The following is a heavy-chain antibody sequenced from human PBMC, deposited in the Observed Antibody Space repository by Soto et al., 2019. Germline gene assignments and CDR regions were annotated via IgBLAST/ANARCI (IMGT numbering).Heavy chain of an antibody. Sequence: ASVKVSCKASGYTFTDYDIIWVRQATGQGLEWMGWMNANSANTGYARKFQGRVTMTWDSSISTGYMELSSLRSEDTAVYYCARGYYDSSGYYPMEYWSQGTRVTV. CDR3: ARGYYDSSGYYPMEY. V-gene: IGHV1-8*01. CDR1: GYTFTDYD. CDR2: MNANSANT. J-gene: IGHJ4*02. D-gene: IGHD3-22*01.